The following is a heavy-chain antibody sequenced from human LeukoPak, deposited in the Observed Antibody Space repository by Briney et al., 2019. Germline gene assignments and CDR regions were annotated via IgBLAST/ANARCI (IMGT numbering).Heavy chain of an antibody. J-gene: IGHJ6*02. CDR2: ISYDGSNK. CDR1: GFTFSSYA. CDR3: ARVWWLSKYGMDV. V-gene: IGHV3-30-3*01. D-gene: IGHD2-21*01. Sequence: GGSLRLSCAASGFTFSSYAMHWVRQAPGKGLEWVAVISYDGSNKYYADSVKGRFTISRDNSKNTLYLQMNSLRAEDTAVYYCARVWWLSKYGMDVWGQGTTVTVSS.